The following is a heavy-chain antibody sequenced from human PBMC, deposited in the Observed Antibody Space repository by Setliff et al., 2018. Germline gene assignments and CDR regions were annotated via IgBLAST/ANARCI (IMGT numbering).Heavy chain of an antibody. V-gene: IGHV4-38-2*02. Sequence: PSETLSLTCTVSGYSISSGHYWGWIRQSPGKGLDWIGSIFHTGAAYYNPSLESRFTISVDTSKNQFSLKLNSVTAADTAVYYCARVPLMIAIRHAFDIWGQGTMVTVSS. CDR2: IFHTGAA. CDR1: GYSISSGHY. D-gene: IGHD2-21*01. J-gene: IGHJ3*02. CDR3: ARVPLMIAIRHAFDI.